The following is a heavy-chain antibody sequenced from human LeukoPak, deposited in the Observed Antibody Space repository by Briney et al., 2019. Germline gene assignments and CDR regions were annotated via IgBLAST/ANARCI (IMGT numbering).Heavy chain of an antibody. Sequence: PGGSLRLSCAASGFTFNAYSMGWVRQAPGKGLEWVSIISRASESIFYADSVKGRFTISRDNAKNSLYLQMNSLRAEDTAVYYCARGTKVVPVEAAFDIWGQGTMVTVSS. V-gene: IGHV3-21*01. CDR1: GFTFNAYS. CDR2: ISRASESI. CDR3: ARGTKVVPVEAAFDI. J-gene: IGHJ3*02. D-gene: IGHD2-2*01.